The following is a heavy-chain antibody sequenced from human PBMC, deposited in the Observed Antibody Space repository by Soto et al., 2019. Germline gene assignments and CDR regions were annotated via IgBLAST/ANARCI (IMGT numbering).Heavy chain of an antibody. CDR2: ISGSGGST. CDR1: GFTFSSYA. CDR3: AKDVEGDDFWSGYSSRLFDY. V-gene: IGHV3-23*01. J-gene: IGHJ4*02. Sequence: GGSMRLSCAASGFTFSSYAMSWVRQAPGKGLEWVSAISGSGGSTYYADSVKGRFTISRDNSKNTLYLQMNSLRAEDTAVYYCAKDVEGDDFWSGYSSRLFDYWGQGTLVTVSS. D-gene: IGHD3-3*01.